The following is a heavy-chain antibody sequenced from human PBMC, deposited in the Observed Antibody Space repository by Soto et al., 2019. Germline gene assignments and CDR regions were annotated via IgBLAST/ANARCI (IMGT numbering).Heavy chain of an antibody. CDR3: ATDLRRGYPLSLGY. CDR2: FDPEDGET. J-gene: IGHJ4*02. V-gene: IGHV1-24*01. D-gene: IGHD5-12*01. CDR1: GYTLTELS. Sequence: AASVKVSCKVSGYTLTELSMHWVRQAPGKGLEWMGGFDPEDGETIYARKFQGRVTMTEDTSTDTACMELSSLRSEDTAVYYCATDLRRGYPLSLGYWGQGTLVTVSS.